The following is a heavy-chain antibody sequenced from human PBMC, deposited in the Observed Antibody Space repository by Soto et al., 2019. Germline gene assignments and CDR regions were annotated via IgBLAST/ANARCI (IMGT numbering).Heavy chain of an antibody. CDR2: INHSGST. CDR3: ARGHSSSSRSYYYYYYYMDV. J-gene: IGHJ6*03. CDR1: GGSFSGYY. Sequence: SETLSLTCAVYGGSFSGYYWSWIRQPPGKGLEWIGEINHSGSTNYNPSLKSRVTISVDTSKNQFSLKLSSVTAADTAVYYCARGHSSSSRSYYYYYYYMDVWGKGTTVTVSS. V-gene: IGHV4-34*01. D-gene: IGHD6-6*01.